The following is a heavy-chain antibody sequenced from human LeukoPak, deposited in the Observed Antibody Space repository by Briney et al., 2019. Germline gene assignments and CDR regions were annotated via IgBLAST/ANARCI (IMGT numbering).Heavy chain of an antibody. Sequence: GASVKVSSKASLDTVDNCGIRSVRQAPGQGLEWMGWISPYNGNTNYAQKFRGRVSMTTDTSTSTAYMDLGSLRSDDTAVYYCSREHATSSTDYWGQGTLVTVSS. J-gene: IGHJ4*02. V-gene: IGHV1-18*01. CDR1: LDTVDNCG. D-gene: IGHD5/OR15-5a*01. CDR3: SREHATSSTDY. CDR2: ISPYNGNT.